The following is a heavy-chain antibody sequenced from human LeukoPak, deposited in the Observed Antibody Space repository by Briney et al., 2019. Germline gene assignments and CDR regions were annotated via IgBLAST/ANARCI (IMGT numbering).Heavy chain of an antibody. J-gene: IGHJ4*02. V-gene: IGHV4-59*08. CDR3: ARQGYSAYEILDY. Sequence: PSETLSLTCTVSGGSISSYYWSWIRQPPGKGLEWIGYIYYSGSTNYSPSLKSRVTISVDTSKNQFFLKLSSVTAADTAVYYCARQGYSAYEILDYWGQGTLVTVSS. CDR1: GGSISSYY. D-gene: IGHD5-12*01. CDR2: IYYSGST.